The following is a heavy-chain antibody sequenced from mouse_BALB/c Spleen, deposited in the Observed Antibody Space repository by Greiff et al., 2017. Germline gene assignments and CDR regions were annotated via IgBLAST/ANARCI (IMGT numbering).Heavy chain of an antibody. V-gene: IGHV1-14*01. CDR2: INPYNDGT. CDR1: GYTFTSYV. D-gene: IGHD2-4*01. Sequence: VQLQQSGPELVKPGASVKMSRKASGYTFTSYVMHWVKQKPGQGLEWIGYINPYNDGTKYNEKFKGKATLTSDKSSSTAYMELSSLTSEDSAVYYCARRGSTMISWFAYWGQGTLVTVSA. CDR3: ARRGSTMISWFAY. J-gene: IGHJ3*01.